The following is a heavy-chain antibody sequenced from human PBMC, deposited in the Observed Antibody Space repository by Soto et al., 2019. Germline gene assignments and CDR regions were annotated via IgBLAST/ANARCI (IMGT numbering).Heavy chain of an antibody. J-gene: IGHJ4*02. D-gene: IGHD1-20*01. V-gene: IGHV4-59*01. CDR1: GGSISNYY. CDR3: ARGGYNWTDVTDH. CDR2: IYYRGST. Sequence: QVQLQESGPGLVKPSETLSLTCIVSGGSISNYYWSWIRQPPGKGLEWIGYIYYRGSTNYNPSLKRRVTTSVDTSKTPVSLRLSAVTAADTAVYYCARGGYNWTDVTDHWGQGTLVTVSS.